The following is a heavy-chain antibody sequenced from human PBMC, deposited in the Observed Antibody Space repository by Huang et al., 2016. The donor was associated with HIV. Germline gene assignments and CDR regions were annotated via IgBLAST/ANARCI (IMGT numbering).Heavy chain of an antibody. CDR2: IYFKGST. J-gene: IGHJ6*03. D-gene: IGHD3-10*01. Sequence: QLLLQESGPGLVKPSEALALTCAVSGGSIRSSDYHWGWIRQPPGKGLGWIGSIYFKGSTNSSPALKSRVTIAVDTSKNLFFLNLTSMTAADTAVYYCARHREGPVAYYSGWGSHLNYMDVWGRGRTVVVSS. V-gene: IGHV4-39*01. CDR3: ARHREGPVAYYSGWGSHLNYMDV. CDR1: GGSIRSSDYH.